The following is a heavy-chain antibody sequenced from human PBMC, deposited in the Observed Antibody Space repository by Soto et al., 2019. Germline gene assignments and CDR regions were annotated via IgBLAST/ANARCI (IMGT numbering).Heavy chain of an antibody. CDR2: INHSGST. V-gene: IGHV4-34*01. D-gene: IGHD6-13*01. CDR1: GGSFSGYY. Sequence: TSETLSLTCAVYGGSFSGYYWSWIRQPPGKGLEWIGEINHSGSTNYNPSLKSRVTISVDTSKNQFSLKLSSVTAADTAVYYCARQSWGGNYYYYMDVWGKGTTVTVSS. J-gene: IGHJ6*03. CDR3: ARQSWGGNYYYYMDV.